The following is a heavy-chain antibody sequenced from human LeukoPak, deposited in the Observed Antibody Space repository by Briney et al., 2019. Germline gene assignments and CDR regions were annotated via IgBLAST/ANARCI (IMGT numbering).Heavy chain of an antibody. J-gene: IGHJ4*02. D-gene: IGHD7-27*01. CDR3: VRDLGHSRHYFEY. V-gene: IGHV3-7*01. CDR2: ISQNGSET. Sequence: GGSLRLSCAASGCTFNSFFLNWVRLTPGRELEWLACISQNGSETFYMDSVRGRFTISRDNTKNSLYLQMNSLRAEDTAVYFCVRDLGHSRHYFEYWGQGALVTVSS. CDR1: GCTFNSFF.